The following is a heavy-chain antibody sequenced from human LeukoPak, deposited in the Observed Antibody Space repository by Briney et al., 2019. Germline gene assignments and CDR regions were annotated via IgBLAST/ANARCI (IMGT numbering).Heavy chain of an antibody. CDR1: GFTFSRYD. D-gene: IGHD1-26*01. CDR2: ISDSGINT. J-gene: IGHJ3*02. CDR3: AKHLGIVGTTRDVFHI. Sequence: PGGSLRLSCAASGFTFSRYDMSWARQAPGKGLEWVSSISDSGINTYYADSVKGRFTISRDNSKNTLYLQMNNLRAEDTAVYYCAKHLGIVGTTRDVFHIWGQGTMVIVSS. V-gene: IGHV3-23*01.